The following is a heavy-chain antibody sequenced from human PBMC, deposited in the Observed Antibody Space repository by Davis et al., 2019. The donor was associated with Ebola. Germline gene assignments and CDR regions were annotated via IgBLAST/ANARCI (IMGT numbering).Heavy chain of an antibody. V-gene: IGHV1-69*13. CDR2: IIPIFGTA. CDR3: ARETFGRRELLGRYFDY. J-gene: IGHJ4*02. Sequence: SVKVSCKASGDTFSGYAISWVRQAPGQGLEWMGGIIPIFGTANYAQKFQGRVTITADESTSPAYMELSSLRSEDTAVYYCARETFGRRELLGRYFDYWGQGTLVTVSS. D-gene: IGHD1-26*01. CDR1: GDTFSGYA.